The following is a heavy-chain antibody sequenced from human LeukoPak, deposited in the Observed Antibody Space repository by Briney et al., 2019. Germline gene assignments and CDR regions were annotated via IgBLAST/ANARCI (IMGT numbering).Heavy chain of an antibody. CDR3: AKDPRVGSRVATPCH. CDR1: GFTFTSYA. V-gene: IGHV3-23*01. CDR2: ISGSGGST. J-gene: IGHJ4*02. Sequence: GGSLRLSCAASGFTFTSYAMSWVRQAPGKGLEWVSAISGSGGSTYYADSVKGRLTISRDNSKSTLFLQMNSLRAEDTAVYYCAKDPRVGSRVATPCHWGQGTLVTVSS. D-gene: IGHD5-24*01.